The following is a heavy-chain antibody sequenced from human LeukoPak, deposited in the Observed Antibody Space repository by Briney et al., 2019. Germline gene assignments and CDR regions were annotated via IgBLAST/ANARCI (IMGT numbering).Heavy chain of an antibody. Sequence: PSETLSLTCTVSGGSISSSTYYWGWIRQPPGKGLEWIGTVYYTGSTYYNPSLKSRVTISVDTSKNQFSLKLSSVTAADTAVYYCARPRDGYNHLIFDYWGQGTLVTVSS. D-gene: IGHD5-24*01. CDR1: GGSISSSTYY. V-gene: IGHV4-39*01. CDR3: ARPRDGYNHLIFDY. J-gene: IGHJ4*02. CDR2: VYYTGST.